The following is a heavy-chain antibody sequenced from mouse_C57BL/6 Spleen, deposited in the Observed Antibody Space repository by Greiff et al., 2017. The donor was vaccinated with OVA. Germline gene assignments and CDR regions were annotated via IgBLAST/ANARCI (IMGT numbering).Heavy chain of an antibody. CDR2: IYPGDGDT. CDR3: ARGTTVVARGYYYAMDY. CDR1: GYAFSSSW. Sequence: VQLQQSGPELVKPGASVKISCKASGYAFSSSWMNWVKQRPGKGLEWIGRIYPGDGDTNYNGKFKGKATLTADKSSSTAYMQLSSLTSEDSAVYFCARGTTVVARGYYYAMDYWGQGTSVTVSS. V-gene: IGHV1-82*01. D-gene: IGHD1-1*01. J-gene: IGHJ4*01.